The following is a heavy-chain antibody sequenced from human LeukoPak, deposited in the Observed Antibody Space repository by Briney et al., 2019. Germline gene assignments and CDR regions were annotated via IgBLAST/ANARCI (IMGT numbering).Heavy chain of an antibody. V-gene: IGHV4-59*08. CDR3: ARLSHPADSSWYFDF. J-gene: IGHJ4*02. Sequence: SETLSLTCTVSAGSINNYYWSWIRQPPGKGLEWIAYIYYTGSTNYNPFLKSRVTISVDTSKNQFSLNLSSVTAADTAVYYCARLSHPADSSWYFDFWGQGILVTVSS. CDR1: AGSINNYY. D-gene: IGHD6-13*01. CDR2: IYYTGST.